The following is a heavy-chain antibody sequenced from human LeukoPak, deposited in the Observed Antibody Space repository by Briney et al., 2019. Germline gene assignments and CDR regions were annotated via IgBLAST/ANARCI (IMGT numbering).Heavy chain of an antibody. J-gene: IGHJ4*02. V-gene: IGHV5-51*01. CDR2: VYPDASDI. CDR3: ATTPYHSTNGYPDY. D-gene: IGHD2-8*01. Sequence: GESLKISCKNSGHTFSSYWTGWARQMPGKGLEWMGIVYPDASDIKYSPSFQGQVTISADKSINTAYLRWSSLKASDTAIYYCATTPYHSTNGYPDYWGQGTPVTVSS. CDR1: GHTFSSYW.